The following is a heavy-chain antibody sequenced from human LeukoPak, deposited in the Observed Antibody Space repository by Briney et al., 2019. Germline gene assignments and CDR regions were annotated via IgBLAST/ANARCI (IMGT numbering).Heavy chain of an antibody. CDR2: IYYRGDI. V-gene: IGHV4-59*03. CDR3: GTTQAWPDAD. CDR1: DVSIRTYY. Sequence: KPSETLSLTCSVSDVSIRTYYWSWIRQSPGQGLEWIVNIYYRGDINYNPSLKSRVIISIHPSKTQSSLKVTSLPAADTAVYYCGTTQAWPDADWGQRTLVIDSS. J-gene: IGHJ4*02. D-gene: IGHD1-1*01.